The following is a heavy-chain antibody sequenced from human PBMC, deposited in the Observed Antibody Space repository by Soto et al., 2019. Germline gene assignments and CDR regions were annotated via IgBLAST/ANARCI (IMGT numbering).Heavy chain of an antibody. V-gene: IGHV3-21*01. J-gene: IGHJ3*02. CDR2: ISSSSSYI. CDR3: ARDLGGYYNTDAFDI. CDR1: GFTFSSYS. D-gene: IGHD3-22*01. Sequence: PVGSLRLSCAASGFTFSSYSMNCVRHSPGKGLEWVSSISSSSSYIYYADSVKGRFTISRDNAKNSLYLQMNSLRAEDTAVYYCARDLGGYYNTDAFDIWGQGTMVIVSS.